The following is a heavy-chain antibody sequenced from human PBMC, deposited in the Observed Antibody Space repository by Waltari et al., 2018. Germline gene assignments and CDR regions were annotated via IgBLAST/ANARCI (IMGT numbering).Heavy chain of an antibody. D-gene: IGHD1-26*01. CDR1: GFSLSTTGMG. CDR2: IYWTDDK. J-gene: IGHJ3*02. Sequence: QSTLKESGPTLFKPTQTPTLTCSFSGFSLSTTGMGEGWIRQPPGKALEWLGLIYWTDDKRYSPSLKSRLTLTKDTSKNQVVLTMTNVDPVDTATYHCARNKWDRLWGEACDIWGQGTMVTVSS. CDR3: ARNKWDRLWGEACDI. V-gene: IGHV2-5*01.